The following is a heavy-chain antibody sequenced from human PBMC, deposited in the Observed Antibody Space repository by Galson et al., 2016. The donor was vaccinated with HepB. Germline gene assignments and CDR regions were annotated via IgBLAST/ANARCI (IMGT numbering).Heavy chain of an antibody. CDR2: LSHDGIHE. Sequence: SLRLSCAASGFPFSDYGMHWVRQAPGKGLEWMSVLSHDGIHEYFTDSLKGRPTISRDNSKNTLYMQLNSLRPEDTAVYYCARQGVGATMDYWGRGTLVTVSS. D-gene: IGHD1-26*01. J-gene: IGHJ4*02. V-gene: IGHV3-30*03. CDR1: GFPFSDYG. CDR3: ARQGVGATMDY.